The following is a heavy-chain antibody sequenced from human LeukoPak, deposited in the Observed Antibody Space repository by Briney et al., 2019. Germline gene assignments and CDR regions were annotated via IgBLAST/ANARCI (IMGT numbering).Heavy chain of an antibody. V-gene: IGHV3-7*01. Sequence: PGGSLRLSCAASGFTFSSYWLSWVCQAPGKGLEWVANINVDGRNKYYVDSVKGRFTISRDNAKNSLYLQMNSLRAEDTAMYYCTCDLNRSDGLWGQGTMVTVSS. D-gene: IGHD2-8*01. J-gene: IGHJ3*01. CDR2: INVDGRNK. CDR3: TCDLNRSDGL. CDR1: GFTFSSYW.